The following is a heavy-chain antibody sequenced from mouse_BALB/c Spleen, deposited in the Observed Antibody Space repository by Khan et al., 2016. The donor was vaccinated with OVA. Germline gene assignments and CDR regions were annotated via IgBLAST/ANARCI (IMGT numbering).Heavy chain of an antibody. J-gene: IGHJ3*01. CDR3: ARECGGWFAY. Sequence: VQLQESGAELVRPGASVKLSCKASGYTFTDYNINWVKQRTGQGLEWIGEIYPGSNNTYYNEKFKGKATLTADKSSSTAYMQLSSLTSEDSAVYFCARECGGWFAYWGQGTLVTVSA. CDR1: GYTFTDYN. CDR2: IYPGSNNT. V-gene: IGHV1-77*01.